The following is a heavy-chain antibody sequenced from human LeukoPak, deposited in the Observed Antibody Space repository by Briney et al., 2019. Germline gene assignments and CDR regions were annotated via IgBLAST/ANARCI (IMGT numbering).Heavy chain of an antibody. CDR3: ARDPGVGATEYYFDY. CDR1: GYTFTGYY. V-gene: IGHV1-46*01. J-gene: IGHJ4*02. CDR2: INPSGGST. Sequence: ASVKVSCKASGYTFTGYYMHWVRQAPGQGLEWMGIINPSGGSTSYAQKFQGRVTMTRDTSTSTVYMELGSLRSEDTAVYYCARDPGVGATEYYFDYWGQGTLVTVSS. D-gene: IGHD1-26*01.